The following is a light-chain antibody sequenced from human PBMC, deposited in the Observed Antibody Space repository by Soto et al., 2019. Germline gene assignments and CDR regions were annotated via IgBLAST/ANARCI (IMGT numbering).Light chain of an antibody. J-gene: IGKJ4*01. CDR1: QSISMS. Sequence: IQLTQSPSSLSASVGDRVTITCRSSQSISMSLNWHQQRPGKAPRLLIYAASNLQSGVPPRFSGSGSGTDFTLTISNLQPEDFATYFCQQSYISPLTFGGGTKVDIK. V-gene: IGKV1-39*01. CDR3: QQSYISPLT. CDR2: AAS.